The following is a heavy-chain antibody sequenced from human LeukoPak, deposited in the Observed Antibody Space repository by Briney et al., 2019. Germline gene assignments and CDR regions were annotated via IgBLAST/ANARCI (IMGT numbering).Heavy chain of an antibody. J-gene: IGHJ4*02. CDR2: ISYDGSNK. CDR1: GFTFSSYA. Sequence: GGSLRLSCAASGFTFSSYAMHWVRQAPGKGLEWVAVISYDGSNKYYADSVKGRFTISRDNSKNTLYLQMNSLRAEDTAVYYCARVSLRFLEWLAPFDYWGQGTLVTVSS. V-gene: IGHV3-30-3*01. CDR3: ARVSLRFLEWLAPFDY. D-gene: IGHD3-3*01.